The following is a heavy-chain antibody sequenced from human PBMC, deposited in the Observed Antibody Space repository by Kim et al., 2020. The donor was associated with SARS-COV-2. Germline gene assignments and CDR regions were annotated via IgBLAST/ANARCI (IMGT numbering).Heavy chain of an antibody. D-gene: IGHD3-10*01. CDR2: INHSGST. CDR1: GGSFSGYY. CDR3: ASVDGTLLWFGERYFQH. V-gene: IGHV4-34*01. J-gene: IGHJ1*01. Sequence: SETLSLTCAVYGGSFSGYYWSWIRQPPGKGLEWIGEINHSGSTNYNPSLKSRVTISVDTSKNQFSLKLSSVTAADTAVYYCASVDGTLLWFGERYFQHWGQGTLVTVSS.